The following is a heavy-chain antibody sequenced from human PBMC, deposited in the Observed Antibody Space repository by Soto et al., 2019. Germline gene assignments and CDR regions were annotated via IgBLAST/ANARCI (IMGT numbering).Heavy chain of an antibody. CDR1: GFSFSTYG. V-gene: IGHV3-23*01. J-gene: IGHJ6*03. D-gene: IGHD3-10*02. CDR2: GGSGGST. Sequence: PGGSLRLSCAASGFSFSTYGMTWVRQAPGKGLEWVSYGGSGGSTYYADSVKGRFTISRDNSKNTLYLQMNSLRAEDTAVYYCVMFRGRAYHYYYMDVRGNATMVTVSS. CDR3: VMFRGRAYHYYYMDV.